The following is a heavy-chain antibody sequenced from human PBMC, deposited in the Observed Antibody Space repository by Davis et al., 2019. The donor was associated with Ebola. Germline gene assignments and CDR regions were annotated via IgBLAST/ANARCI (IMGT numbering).Heavy chain of an antibody. CDR3: ARTYSSGWYWYFDL. V-gene: IGHV4-39*01. Sequence: MPSETLSLTCTVSGGSISSSSYYWGWIRQPPGKGLEWIGSICYSGSTYYNPSLKSRVTISVDTSKNQFSLKLSSVTAADTAVYYCARTYSSGWYWYFDLWGRGTLVTVSS. CDR2: ICYSGST. CDR1: GGSISSSSYY. J-gene: IGHJ2*01. D-gene: IGHD6-19*01.